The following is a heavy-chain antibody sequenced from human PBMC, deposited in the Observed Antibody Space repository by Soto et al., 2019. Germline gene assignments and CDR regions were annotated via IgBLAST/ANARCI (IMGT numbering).Heavy chain of an antibody. D-gene: IGHD1-26*01. CDR2: ISGSGGST. J-gene: IGHJ4*02. CDR1: GFTFSSYA. V-gene: IGHV3-23*01. Sequence: EVQLLESGGGLVQPGGSLRLSCAASGFTFSSYAMRWVRQAPGKGLEWVSAISGSGGSTYYADSVKGRFTISRDNSKNTLYLQMNSLSAEDTAVYYCARRGSGSYYAYWGQGTLVTVYS. CDR3: ARRGSGSYYAY.